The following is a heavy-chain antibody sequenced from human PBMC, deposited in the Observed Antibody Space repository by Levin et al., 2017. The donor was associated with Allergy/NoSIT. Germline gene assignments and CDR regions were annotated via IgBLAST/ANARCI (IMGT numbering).Heavy chain of an antibody. J-gene: IGHJ4*02. CDR1: GYQFADHW. D-gene: IGHD3-10*01. CDR3: ARHSDELPPYDGEWVEEHYFDY. V-gene: IGHV5-51*01. Sequence: KVSCRASGYQFADHWIGWVRQLPGKGLEWMGNIYPGDSETRSSPSFQGQVTISVDKSINTAYLQWDSLSASDTAMYFCARHSDELPPYDGEWVEEHYFDYWGQGTLVTVSS. CDR2: IYPGDSET.